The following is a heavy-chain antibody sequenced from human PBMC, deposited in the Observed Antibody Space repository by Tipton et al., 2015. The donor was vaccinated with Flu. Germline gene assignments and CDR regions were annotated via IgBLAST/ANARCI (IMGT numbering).Heavy chain of an antibody. D-gene: IGHD4-17*01. Sequence: TLSLTCNISGDSFDNYYYSWIRQPAGKGLEWLGRMYTNGGTTYNPSLKNRVTTSIDTSKNQFSLKLSSVTAADTAVYYCARVSLDYGDYAPAFDIWGQGTMVTVSS. V-gene: IGHV4-4*07. CDR3: ARVSLDYGDYAPAFDI. CDR2: MYTNGGT. J-gene: IGHJ3*02. CDR1: GDSFDNYY.